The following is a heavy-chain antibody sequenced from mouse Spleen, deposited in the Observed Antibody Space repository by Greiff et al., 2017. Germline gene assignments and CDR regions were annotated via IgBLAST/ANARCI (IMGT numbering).Heavy chain of an antibody. J-gene: IGHJ3*01. CDR2: IDPSDSYT. D-gene: IGHD2-14*01. CDR3: ARSSYRYGRFAY. CDR1: GYTFTSYW. V-gene: IGHV1-50*01. Sequence: VQLQQPGAELVKPGASVKLSCKASGYTFTSYWMQWVKQRPGQGLEWIGEIDPSDSYTNYNQKFKGKATLTVDTSSSTAYMQLSSLTSEDSAVYYCARSSYRYGRFAYWGQGTLVTVSA.